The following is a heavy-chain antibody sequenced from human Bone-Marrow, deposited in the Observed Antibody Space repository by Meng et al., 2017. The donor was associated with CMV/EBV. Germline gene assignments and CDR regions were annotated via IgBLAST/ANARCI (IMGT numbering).Heavy chain of an antibody. J-gene: IGHJ4*02. V-gene: IGHV3-48*04. CDR2: ISSSSSTI. Sequence: GGSLRLSCAASGFTFSSYSMNWVRQAPGKGLEWVSYISSSSSTIYYADSVKGRFTISRDNAKNSLYLQMNSLRAEDTAVYYCARGPRSGVVIDFFDYWGQGTLVTVSS. CDR3: ARGPRSGVVIDFFDY. D-gene: IGHD3-3*01. CDR1: GFTFSSYS.